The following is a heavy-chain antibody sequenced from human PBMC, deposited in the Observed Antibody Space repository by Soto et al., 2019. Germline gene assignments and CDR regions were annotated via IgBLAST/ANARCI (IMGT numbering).Heavy chain of an antibody. Sequence: QVRLVESGGGVVQPGRALRLSCAASGFTFSSYGMHWVRQALGKGLEWVALISFDGSNKEYADSVKGRFTISRDNSKNTVYLQMNSLRAEDAAVYYCAKDEVYGSSSRYYYYGMDVWGQGTTVTVSS. CDR2: ISFDGSNK. V-gene: IGHV3-30*18. CDR3: AKDEVYGSSSRYYYYGMDV. CDR1: GFTFSSYG. D-gene: IGHD6-6*01. J-gene: IGHJ6*02.